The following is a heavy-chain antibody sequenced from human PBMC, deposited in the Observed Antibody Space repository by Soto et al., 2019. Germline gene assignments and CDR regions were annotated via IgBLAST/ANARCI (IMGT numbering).Heavy chain of an antibody. CDR3: ARRGCSSTSCLYSWFDP. CDR2: INPSGSST. CDR1: GYTFTSYY. Sequence: SVKVSFKASGYTFTSYYMHWVRQAPVQGLEWMGIINPSGSSTTYAQKFQGRVTMTRDTSTSTVYMELSSLKSDDTAVYYCARRGCSSTSCLYSWFDPWGQGTLVTVYS. D-gene: IGHD2-2*01. J-gene: IGHJ5*02. V-gene: IGHV1-46*01.